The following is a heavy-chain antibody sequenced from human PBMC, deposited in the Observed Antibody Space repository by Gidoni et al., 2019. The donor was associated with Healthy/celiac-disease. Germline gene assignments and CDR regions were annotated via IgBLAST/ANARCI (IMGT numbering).Heavy chain of an antibody. V-gene: IGHV3-23*01. J-gene: IGHJ4*02. Sequence: EVQLLESGGGLVQPGGSLRLSCAASGFTFSSYAMRWVPQAPGKGLDGVSTMSGSGVSTYYAASVNGRFTISRDNSKNTLYLQMNSLRAEDTAVYYCAKGQLPRYCSSTSCPTPFDYWGQGTLVTVSS. CDR1: GFTFSSYA. CDR3: AKGQLPRYCSSTSCPTPFDY. D-gene: IGHD2-2*01. CDR2: MSGSGVST.